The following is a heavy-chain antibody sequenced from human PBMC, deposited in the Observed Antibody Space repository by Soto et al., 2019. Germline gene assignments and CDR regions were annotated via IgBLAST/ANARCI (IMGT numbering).Heavy chain of an antibody. Sequence: GGSLRLSCAASGFTFSSYWMSWVRQAPGKGLEWVANIKQDGSEKYYVDSVKGRFTISRDNAKNSLYLQMNSLRAEDTAVYYCAKRDLVEWYYFDYWGQGTLVTVSS. CDR2: IKQDGSEK. CDR3: AKRDLVEWYYFDY. J-gene: IGHJ4*02. D-gene: IGHD1-26*01. V-gene: IGHV3-7*01. CDR1: GFTFSSYW.